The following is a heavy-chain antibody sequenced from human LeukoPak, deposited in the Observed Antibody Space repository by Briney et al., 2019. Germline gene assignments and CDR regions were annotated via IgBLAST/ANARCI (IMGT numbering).Heavy chain of an antibody. CDR2: ISAYNGNT. Sequence: ASVKVSCKASGYTFTSYGFSWVRQAPGQGLEWMGWISAYNGNTNYALKLQGRVTMTTDTSTSTAYMELRSLRSDDTAVYYCARPRGYCRSTSCYSDAFDLGGQGTMVTVSS. CDR3: ARPRGYCRSTSCYSDAFDL. J-gene: IGHJ3*01. CDR1: GYTFTSYG. V-gene: IGHV1-18*04. D-gene: IGHD2-2*01.